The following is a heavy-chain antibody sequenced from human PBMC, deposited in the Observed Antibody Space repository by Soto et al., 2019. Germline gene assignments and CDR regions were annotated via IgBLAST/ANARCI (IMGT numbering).Heavy chain of an antibody. CDR2: SYYSGTT. D-gene: IGHD5-18*01. CDR1: GASISVHSYY. CDR3: THREVGDTAMTFAS. Sequence: LSLTCTVSGASISVHSYYWTWILQPPGKGLEWIGSSYYSGTTYFNPSLKSRATISVDTSKNQFSLRLTSVTAADTAIYYCTHREVGDTAMTFASWGQGAQVTVSS. J-gene: IGHJ4*02. V-gene: IGHV4-39*01.